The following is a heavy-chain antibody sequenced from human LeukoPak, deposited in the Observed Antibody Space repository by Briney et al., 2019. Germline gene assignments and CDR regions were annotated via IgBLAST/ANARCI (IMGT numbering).Heavy chain of an antibody. J-gene: IGHJ5*02. CDR3: AGDGDPIWFDP. D-gene: IGHD4-17*01. CDR1: GFTFSNYV. V-gene: IGHV3-23*01. CDR2: ITIPGGT. Sequence: GGSLRLSCAASGFTFSNYVLNWVRQTPGKGLEWVSSITIPGGTYYADSVKGRFTISRDNSKNTLYLQMNSLRAEDTAVYYCAGDGDPIWFDPWGQGTLVTVSS.